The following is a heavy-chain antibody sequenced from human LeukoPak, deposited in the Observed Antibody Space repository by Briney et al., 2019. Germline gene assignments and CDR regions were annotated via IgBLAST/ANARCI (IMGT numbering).Heavy chain of an antibody. CDR3: ARIRDGYNDAYDI. D-gene: IGHD5-24*01. CDR2: INPGGDNT. CDR1: GYTFTNYY. Sequence: ASVKVSCKASGYTFTNYYIHWVRQAPGQGLEWMGLINPGGDNTNYAQNFQGRVTMTRDTSASTVYMELSSLRSEDTVIYYCARIRDGYNDAYDIWGQGTVVTVPS. J-gene: IGHJ3*02. V-gene: IGHV1-46*01.